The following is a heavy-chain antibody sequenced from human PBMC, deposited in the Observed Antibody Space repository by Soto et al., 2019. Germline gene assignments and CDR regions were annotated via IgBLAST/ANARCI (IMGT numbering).Heavy chain of an antibody. Sequence: PAGALTLLCPASGFTLSAHAMNWFRQGPGKGLEWVSTINSRGDQTFYADSVKGRFTLSRDESKNTLFLQMNSLRAEDTAMYYCAKADGCAAGTCYTGTYWFFDLWGRGTLVTVSS. CDR2: INSRGDQT. D-gene: IGHD2-2*02. V-gene: IGHV3-23*01. CDR3: AKADGCAAGTCYTGTYWFFDL. CDR1: GFTLSAHA. J-gene: IGHJ2*01.